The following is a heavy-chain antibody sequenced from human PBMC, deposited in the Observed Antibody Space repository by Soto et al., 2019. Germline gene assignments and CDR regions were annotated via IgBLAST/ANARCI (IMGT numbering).Heavy chain of an antibody. CDR2: ISYDGSNK. J-gene: IGHJ6*02. CDR3: AKLFFGRPQYYYYGMDV. CDR1: GFTFSSYG. V-gene: IGHV3-30*18. D-gene: IGHD3-10*01. Sequence: AGGSLRLSCAASGFTFSSYGMHWVRQAPGKGLEWVAVISYDGSNKYYADSVKGRFTISRDNSKNTLYLQMNSLRAEDTAVYYCAKLFFGRPQYYYYGMDVWGQGTTVTVSS.